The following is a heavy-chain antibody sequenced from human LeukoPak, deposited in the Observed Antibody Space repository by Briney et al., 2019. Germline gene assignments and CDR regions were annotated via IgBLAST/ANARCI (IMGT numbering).Heavy chain of an antibody. CDR3: ARLYGNFQNYYDY. CDR2: IYHSGTT. V-gene: IGHV4-38-2*02. CDR1: GYSISSAYY. D-gene: IGHD1-7*01. Sequence: SETLSLTCTVSGYSISSAYYWGWIRQPPGKGLEWIGTIYHSGTTFYNPSLKSRVTISVDTSKNQFSLKLRSVTAADTAMFYCARLYGNFQNYYDYWGQGTLVAVSS. J-gene: IGHJ4*02.